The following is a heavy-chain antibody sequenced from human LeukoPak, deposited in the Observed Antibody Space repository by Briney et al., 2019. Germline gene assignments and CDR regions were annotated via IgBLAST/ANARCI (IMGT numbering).Heavy chain of an antibody. CDR3: ARGEYYYDSSGYRTEGYYFDY. V-gene: IGHV4-39*01. J-gene: IGHJ4*02. CDR1: GGSISSSSYY. D-gene: IGHD3-22*01. CDR2: IYYSGST. Sequence: PSETLSLTCTVSGGSISSSSYYWGWIRQPPGKGLEWIGSIYYSGSTYYNPSLKRRVTISVDTSKNQFSLKLSSVTAADTAVYYCARGEYYYDSSGYRTEGYYFDYWGQGTLVTVSS.